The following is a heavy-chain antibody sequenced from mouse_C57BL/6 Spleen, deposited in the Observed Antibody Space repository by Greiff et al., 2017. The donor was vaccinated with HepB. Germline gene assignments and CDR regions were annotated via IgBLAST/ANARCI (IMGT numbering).Heavy chain of an antibody. CDR3: ARRGNDYDDWYFDV. Sequence: VQRVESGPGLVAPSQSLSITCTVSGFSLTSYAISWVRQPPGKGLEWLGVIWTGGGTNYNSALKSRLSISKDNSKSQVFLKMNSLQTDDTARYYCARRGNDYDDWYFDVWGTGTTVTVSS. D-gene: IGHD2-4*01. V-gene: IGHV2-9-1*01. CDR2: IWTGGGT. J-gene: IGHJ1*03. CDR1: GFSLTSYA.